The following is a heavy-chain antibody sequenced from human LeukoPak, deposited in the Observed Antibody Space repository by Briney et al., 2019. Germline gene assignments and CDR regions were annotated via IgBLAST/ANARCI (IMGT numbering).Heavy chain of an antibody. J-gene: IGHJ4*02. CDR3: ARAGATYYFDY. CDR2: ISHDGGNK. Sequence: PGGSLRLSCAASGFTFSSYTMHWVRQAPDKGLEWVAVISHDGGNKYYADSVKGRFTISRDNSKNTLYLQMNSLRAEDTAVYYCARAGATYYFDYWGQGTLVTVSS. V-gene: IGHV3-30-3*01. D-gene: IGHD1-26*01. CDR1: GFTFSSYT.